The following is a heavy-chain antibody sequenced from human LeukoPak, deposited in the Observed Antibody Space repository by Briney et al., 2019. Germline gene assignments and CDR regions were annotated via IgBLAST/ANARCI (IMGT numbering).Heavy chain of an antibody. CDR3: ARAGYNWNDEYYFDY. CDR2: ISSSSSYI. Sequence: GGSLRLSCAASGFTFSSYSMNWVRPAPGKGLEWVSSISSSSSYIYYADSVKGRFTISRDNAKNSLYLQMNSLRAEDTAVYYCARAGYNWNDEYYFDYWGQGTLVTVSS. V-gene: IGHV3-21*01. D-gene: IGHD1-20*01. J-gene: IGHJ4*02. CDR1: GFTFSSYS.